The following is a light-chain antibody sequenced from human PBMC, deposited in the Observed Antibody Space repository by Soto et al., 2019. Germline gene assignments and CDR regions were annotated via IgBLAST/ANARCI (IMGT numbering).Light chain of an antibody. V-gene: IGKV1-39*01. CDR3: QLSYNRPRT. CDR1: QSIRNL. J-gene: IGKJ1*01. CDR2: AAS. Sequence: DIQMTQSPASLSASIGDRVTITCRASQSIRNLLNWYQHKPGKAPKLLIYAASNLKSGVPSRFSGSGSGTEFTLASSSLQPEDFATYYCQLSYNRPRTFGPGAKVGI.